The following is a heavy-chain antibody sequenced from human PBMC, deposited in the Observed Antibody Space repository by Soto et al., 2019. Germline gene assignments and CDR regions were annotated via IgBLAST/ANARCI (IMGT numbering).Heavy chain of an antibody. CDR1: GLTFSSYA. CDR2: ISGRGGTT. Sequence: EVQLLESGGGLVQPGGSLRLSCAVSGLTFSSYAMSWVRQAPGKGLEWVSAISGRGGTTYYADSVKGRFTISRDNFKNTLYLKMNSLRAEDTAVYYCAKVDNAGAFDIWGQGTVVTVSS. D-gene: IGHD1-20*01. J-gene: IGHJ3*02. V-gene: IGHV3-23*01. CDR3: AKVDNAGAFDI.